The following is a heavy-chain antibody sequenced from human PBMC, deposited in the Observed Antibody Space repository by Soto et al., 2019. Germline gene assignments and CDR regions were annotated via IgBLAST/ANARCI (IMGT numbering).Heavy chain of an antibody. CDR1: GGSTSTYY. J-gene: IGHJ5*02. V-gene: IGHV4-59*01. CDR3: ARASGCSGDSCAFDP. D-gene: IGHD2-15*01. Sequence: PSETLSLTCTVSGGSTSTYYWSWIRQPPGKGLEWIGYIYYTGSTNYNPSLKSRVTISVDTSKNQFSLKLSSVTAADTAVYYCARASGCSGDSCAFDPWGQGTLVTVSS. CDR2: IYYTGST.